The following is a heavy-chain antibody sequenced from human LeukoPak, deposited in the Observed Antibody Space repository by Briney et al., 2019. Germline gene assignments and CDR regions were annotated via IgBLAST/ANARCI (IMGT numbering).Heavy chain of an antibody. CDR3: AKVRSYQNQFFDY. CDR2: ISYDGSNK. D-gene: IGHD1-26*01. CDR1: GFTFSSYW. V-gene: IGHV3-30*18. J-gene: IGHJ4*02. Sequence: GGSLRLSCAASGFTFSSYWMSWVRQAPGKGLEWVAVISYDGSNKYYADSVKGRFTVSRDNSKNTLYLQMNSLRAEDTAVYYCAKVRSYQNQFFDYWGQGTLVTVSS.